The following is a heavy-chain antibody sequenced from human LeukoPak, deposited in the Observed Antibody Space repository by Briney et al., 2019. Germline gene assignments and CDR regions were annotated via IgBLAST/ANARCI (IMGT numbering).Heavy chain of an antibody. V-gene: IGHV1-46*01. Sequence: ASVKVSCKASGYTFTSYYMHWVRQAPGQGLEWMGIINPSSGSTSYAQKFQGRVTMTRDTSTSTVYMELSSLRSEDTAVYYCASTTAEYYDSSGYALDYWGQGTLVTVSS. CDR2: INPSSGST. D-gene: IGHD3-22*01. CDR3: ASTTAEYYDSSGYALDY. J-gene: IGHJ4*02. CDR1: GYTFTSYY.